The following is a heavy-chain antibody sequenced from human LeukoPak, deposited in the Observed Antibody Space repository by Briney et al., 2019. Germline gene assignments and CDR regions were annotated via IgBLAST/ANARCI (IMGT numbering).Heavy chain of an antibody. D-gene: IGHD2-2*01. Sequence: SETLSLTCAVSGGSISSSNWWSWVRQPPGKGLEWIGEIYHSGSTNYNPSLKSRVTISVDKSKNQFSLKLSSVTAADTAVYYCASLWPYQLSAFDIWGQGTMVTVSS. J-gene: IGHJ3*02. CDR2: IYHSGST. CDR1: GGSISSSNW. CDR3: ASLWPYQLSAFDI. V-gene: IGHV4-4*02.